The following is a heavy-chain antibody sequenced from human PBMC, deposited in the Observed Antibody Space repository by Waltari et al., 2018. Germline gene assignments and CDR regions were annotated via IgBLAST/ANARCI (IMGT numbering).Heavy chain of an antibody. CDR3: ARDNDYGDEYFDY. J-gene: IGHJ4*02. CDR2: IYYSGST. D-gene: IGHD4-17*01. CDR1: GGSISSHY. Sequence: QVQLQVSGPGLVKPSETLSLTCTVSGGSISSHYWSWIRQPPGKGLEWIGYIYYSGSTNYNPSLKIRVTISVDTSKNQFSLKLSSVTAADTAVYYCARDNDYGDEYFDYWGQGTLVTVSS. V-gene: IGHV4-59*11.